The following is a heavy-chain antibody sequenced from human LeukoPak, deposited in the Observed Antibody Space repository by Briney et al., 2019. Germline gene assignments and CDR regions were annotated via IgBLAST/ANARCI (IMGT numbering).Heavy chain of an antibody. D-gene: IGHD6-19*01. CDR1: GFTFSSYA. Sequence: GGSLRLSCAASGFTFSSYAMSWVRQAPGKGLEWVSAISGSGGSTYCADSVKGRFTISRDNSKNTLYLQMNSLRAEDTAVYYCAKDRISSGWFHDYWGQGTLVTVSS. J-gene: IGHJ4*02. CDR3: AKDRISSGWFHDY. V-gene: IGHV3-23*01. CDR2: ISGSGGST.